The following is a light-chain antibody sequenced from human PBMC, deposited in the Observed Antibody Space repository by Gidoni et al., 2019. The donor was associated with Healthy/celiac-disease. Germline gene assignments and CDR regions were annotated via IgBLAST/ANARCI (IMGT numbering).Light chain of an antibody. CDR3: QQRSNWPPIT. CDR1: QSVSSY. V-gene: IGKV3-11*01. Sequence: EIVLTQSPATLTSSPGERATLSCRASQSVSSYLAWYQQKPGQAPRLLIYDASNRATGIPARFSGSGSGTDFTLTISSLEPEDVAVYYCQQRSNWPPITFGQGTRLEIK. J-gene: IGKJ5*01. CDR2: DAS.